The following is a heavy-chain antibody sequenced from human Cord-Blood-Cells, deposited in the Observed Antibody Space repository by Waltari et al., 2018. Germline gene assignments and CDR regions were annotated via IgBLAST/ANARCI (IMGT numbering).Heavy chain of an antibody. CDR3: ARDYDLWSGYYYYYGMDV. J-gene: IGHJ6*02. Sequence: QVQLVQSGAEVKKPGASVKVSCKASGYTFTSYGISWVRQAPGQGLEWMGWISAYNGNTNYAQTLQGRVTMTTDTSTSTAYMELRSLISDDTAGYYCARDYDLWSGYYYYYGMDVCGQGTTVTGSS. CDR2: ISAYNGNT. D-gene: IGHD3-3*01. V-gene: IGHV1-18*01. CDR1: GYTFTSYG.